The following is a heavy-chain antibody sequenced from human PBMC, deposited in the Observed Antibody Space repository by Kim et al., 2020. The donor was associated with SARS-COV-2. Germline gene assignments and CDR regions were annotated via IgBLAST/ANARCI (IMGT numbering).Heavy chain of an antibody. V-gene: IGHV3-15*01. Sequence: GGSLRLSCAASGLTVSNARMRWVRQAPGKGLECIGRIKSKADGGTIGYAAPVQGRFTISRDDSENTLYLQMNSLKSEDTGVYYCNTGRGVPGGDYGGQGTLVNVSS. CDR2: IKSKADGGTI. CDR3: NTGRGVPGGDY. J-gene: IGHJ4*01. D-gene: IGHD6-19*01. CDR1: GLTVSNAR.